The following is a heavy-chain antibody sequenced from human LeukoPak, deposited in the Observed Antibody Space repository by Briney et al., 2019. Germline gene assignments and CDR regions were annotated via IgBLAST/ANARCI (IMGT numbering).Heavy chain of an antibody. Sequence: GGSLRLSCAASGFSFSTYEFHWVRHAPGKGLEWVSYISASGQTIYYADSVKARFTISRDNSQNTVSLQVNNLRIEDTALYYCAKTSLSDASGHYYYMDVWGKGTTVTVSS. CDR1: GFSFSTYE. J-gene: IGHJ6*03. D-gene: IGHD3-3*01. V-gene: IGHV3-48*03. CDR2: ISASGQTI. CDR3: AKTSLSDASGHYYYMDV.